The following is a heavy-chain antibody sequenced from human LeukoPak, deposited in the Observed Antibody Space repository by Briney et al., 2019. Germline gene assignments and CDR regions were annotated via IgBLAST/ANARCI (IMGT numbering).Heavy chain of an antibody. CDR3: ARGGRGSAAVVAPRSFDI. V-gene: IGHV3-53*01. Sequence: QPGGSLRLSCAASGFTVSSIHMVWVRQAPGKGPEWVSVTYTGGNSYYADSVKGRFIISRDISKNTLYLQMNSLRAEDSALYYCARGGRGSAAVVAPRSFDIWGQGTMVTVSS. CDR2: TYTGGNS. D-gene: IGHD3-22*01. CDR1: GFTVSSIH. J-gene: IGHJ3*02.